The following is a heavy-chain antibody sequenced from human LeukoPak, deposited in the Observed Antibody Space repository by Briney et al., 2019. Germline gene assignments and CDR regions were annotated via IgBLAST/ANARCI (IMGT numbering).Heavy chain of an antibody. CDR2: ISSSSSTI. J-gene: IGHJ5*02. V-gene: IGHV3-48*01. D-gene: IGHD3-9*01. CDR1: GFTFSSYS. Sequence: GGSLRLYCAASGFTFSSYSMNWVRQAPGKGLEWVSYISSSSSTIYYADSVKGRFTISRDNAKNSLYLQMNSLRAEDTAVYYCARALRYFDWLSTSPEYNWFDPWGQGTLVTVSS. CDR3: ARALRYFDWLSTSPEYNWFDP.